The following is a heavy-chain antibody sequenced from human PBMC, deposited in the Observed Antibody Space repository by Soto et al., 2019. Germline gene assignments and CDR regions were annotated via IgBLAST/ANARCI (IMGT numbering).Heavy chain of an antibody. Sequence: QVQLLESGPGLVKASQTLSLTCSISGGSISSGGYYWSWVRQRPGKGLEWIGHIYFNENTYYNPSLKARVTNPAGTSKSQFSLRLSSVAAADAAVDYCARQITMVRGINFWGPGISVSVSS. V-gene: IGHV4-31*03. CDR3: ARQITMVRGINF. CDR2: IYFNENT. D-gene: IGHD3-10*01. J-gene: IGHJ4*02. CDR1: GGSISSGGYY.